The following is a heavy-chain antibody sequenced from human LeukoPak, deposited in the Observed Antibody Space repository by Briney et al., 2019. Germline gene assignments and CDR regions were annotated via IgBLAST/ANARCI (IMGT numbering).Heavy chain of an antibody. D-gene: IGHD2-15*01. CDR3: ARDCYGIYFDS. CDR2: INWNGGST. J-gene: IGHJ4*01. V-gene: IGHV3-20*01. Sequence: GGSLRLSCAASGFTFDDYAMSWVRQAPGKGLEWVSGINWNGGSTGYADSVKGRFTISRDNAKNSLYLQMNSLRADDTALYDCARDCYGIYFDSWGHGTLVTVSS. CDR1: GFTFDDYA.